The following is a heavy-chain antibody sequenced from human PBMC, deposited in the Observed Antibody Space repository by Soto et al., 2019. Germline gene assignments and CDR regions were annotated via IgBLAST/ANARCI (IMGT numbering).Heavy chain of an antibody. CDR2: ISSSGGST. CDR3: ASVPVAGTTRYFDL. CDR1: GFTFSNSA. J-gene: IGHJ2*01. V-gene: IGHV3-64D*06. D-gene: IGHD6-19*01. Sequence: GGSLRLSCSASGFTFSNSAMHWVRQAPGKGLEYVSAISSSGGSTYYADSVKGRFTISRDNSKNTLYLQMSGLRVEDTAVYYCASVPVAGTTRYFDLWGRGTLVTVSS.